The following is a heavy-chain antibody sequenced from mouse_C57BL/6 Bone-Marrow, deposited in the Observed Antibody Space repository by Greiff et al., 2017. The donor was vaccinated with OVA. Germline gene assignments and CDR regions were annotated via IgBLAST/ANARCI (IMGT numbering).Heavy chain of an antibody. D-gene: IGHD1-1*01. CDR1: GFTFSSYG. V-gene: IGHV5-6*01. Sequence: EVKLVESGGDLVKPGGSLKLSCAASGFTFSSYGMSWVRQTPDKRLEWVATISSGGSYTYYPDSVKGRFTISRDNAKNTLYLQMSSLKSEDTAMYYCARQRYGSSYFDYWGQGTTLTVSS. CDR3: ARQRYGSSYFDY. CDR2: ISSGGSYT. J-gene: IGHJ2*01.